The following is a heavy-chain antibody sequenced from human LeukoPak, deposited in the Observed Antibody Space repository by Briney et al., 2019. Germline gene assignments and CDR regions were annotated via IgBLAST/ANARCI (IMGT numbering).Heavy chain of an antibody. CDR3: ARARPDGGVRDFDH. CDR1: GFTVSGHY. D-gene: IGHD3-16*01. V-gene: IGHV3-66*01. J-gene: IGHJ4*02. CDR2: IYNDGST. Sequence: GGSLRLSCVASGFTVSGHYMSWVRQAPGKGLEGVSAIYNDGSTYYAGSVKGRFTISRDNSENTLYFQMNSLRPEGPAVSHCARARPDGGVRDFDHWGQGTLVTVSS.